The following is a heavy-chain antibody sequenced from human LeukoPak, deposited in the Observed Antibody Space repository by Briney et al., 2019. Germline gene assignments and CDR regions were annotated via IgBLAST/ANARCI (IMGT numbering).Heavy chain of an antibody. D-gene: IGHD3-22*01. CDR2: ISGSGGST. V-gene: IGHV3-23*01. J-gene: IGHJ4*02. CDR3: AKDRYYYDSSGSSDY. Sequence: GGSLRLSCAASGFTFSSYAMSWVRQAPGKGLEWVSAISGSGGSTYYADSVKGRFTISRDNSKNTLYLQMNSLRAEDTAVYYCAKDRYYYDSSGSSDYWGQGTLVTVSS. CDR1: GFTFSSYA.